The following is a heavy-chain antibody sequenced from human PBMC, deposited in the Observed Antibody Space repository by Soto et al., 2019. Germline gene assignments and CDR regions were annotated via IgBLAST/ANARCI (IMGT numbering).Heavy chain of an antibody. CDR2: ISGSGGST. Sequence: GGSLRLSCAASGFTFDSYAMSWVRQAPGKGLEWVSAISGSGGSTYYADSVKGRFTISRDNSKNMLYLQMNSLRAEATAVYYCAKGLSGTPENWFDLWGQGTLGTVSS. D-gene: IGHD1-1*01. V-gene: IGHV3-23*01. J-gene: IGHJ5*02. CDR1: GFTFDSYA. CDR3: AKGLSGTPENWFDL.